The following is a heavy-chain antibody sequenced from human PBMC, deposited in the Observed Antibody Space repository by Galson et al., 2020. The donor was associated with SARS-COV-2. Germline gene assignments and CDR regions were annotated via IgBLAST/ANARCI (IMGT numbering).Heavy chain of an antibody. V-gene: IGHV3-30*03. J-gene: IGHJ6*02. CDR2: ISYDGSNK. CDR1: GFTFSSYG. Sequence: TGGSLRLSCAASGFTFSSYGMHWVRQAPGKGLEWVAVISYDGSNKYYADSVKGRFTISRDNSKTTLYLQMNSLRAEDTAVYYCAACIVGATKREYDYYYGMDVWGQGTTVTVSS. D-gene: IGHD1-26*01. CDR3: AACIVGATKREYDYYYGMDV.